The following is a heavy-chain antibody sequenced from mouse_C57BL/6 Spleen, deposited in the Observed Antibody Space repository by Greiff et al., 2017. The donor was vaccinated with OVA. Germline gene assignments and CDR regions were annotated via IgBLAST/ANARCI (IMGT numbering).Heavy chain of an antibody. CDR2: INPGSGGT. J-gene: IGHJ2*01. D-gene: IGHD1-1*01. CDR3: ARSPTTVAPDY. Sequence: VQLQESGAELVRPGTSVKVSCKASGYAFTNYLIEWVKQRPGQGLEWIGVINPGSGGTNYNEKFKGKATLTADKSSSTAYMQLSSLTSEDSAVYFCARSPTTVAPDYWGQGTTLTVSS. V-gene: IGHV1-54*01. CDR1: GYAFTNYL.